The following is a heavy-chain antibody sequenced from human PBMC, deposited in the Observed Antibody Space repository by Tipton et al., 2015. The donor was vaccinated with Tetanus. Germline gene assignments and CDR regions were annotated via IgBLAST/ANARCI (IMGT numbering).Heavy chain of an antibody. Sequence: SLRLSCVASGFTFSNYGMSWVRQAPGKGLEWVSGVSGSDGATFYADSVRGRFTISRDNSENTVYLQMNSLRAEDTAVYYCVKDRTEHCTHGVCYTANNWGQGTLVTVSS. J-gene: IGHJ4*02. CDR1: GFTFSNYG. CDR3: VKDRTEHCTHGVCYTANN. CDR2: VSGSDGAT. D-gene: IGHD2-8*01. V-gene: IGHV3-23*01.